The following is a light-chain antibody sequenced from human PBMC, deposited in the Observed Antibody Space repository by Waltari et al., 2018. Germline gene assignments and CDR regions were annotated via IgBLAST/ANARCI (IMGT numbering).Light chain of an antibody. CDR2: KAS. V-gene: IGKV1-5*03. Sequence: DVQLIHSPSTLSASVGDRVTITCRASESGKNNLAWYQHQPGKAPKVLVHKASRLESGVASRFSGSGYGTEFTLTISSLEPDDFATYYCHQYNTLPLTFGGGTKVEIK. CDR3: HQYNTLPLT. J-gene: IGKJ4*01. CDR1: ESGKNN.